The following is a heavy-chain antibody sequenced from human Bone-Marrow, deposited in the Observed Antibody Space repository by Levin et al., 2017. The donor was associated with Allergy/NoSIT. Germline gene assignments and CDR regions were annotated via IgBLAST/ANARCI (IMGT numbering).Heavy chain of an antibody. CDR3: ARGHPQYCTNGVCYIYYYYGMDV. CDR1: GFTFSSYD. J-gene: IGHJ6*02. Sequence: QSGGSLRLSCAASGFTFSSYDMHWVRQATGKGLEWVSAIGTAGDTYYPGSVKGRFTISRENAKNSLYLQMNSLRAGDTAVYYCARGHPQYCTNGVCYIYYYYGMDVWGQGTTVTVSS. CDR2: IGTAGDT. D-gene: IGHD2-8*01. V-gene: IGHV3-13*01.